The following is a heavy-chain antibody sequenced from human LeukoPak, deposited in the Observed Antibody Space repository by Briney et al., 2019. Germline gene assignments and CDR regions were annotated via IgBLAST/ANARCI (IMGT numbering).Heavy chain of an antibody. V-gene: IGHV4-59*08. CDR2: IYYSGST. J-gene: IGHJ4*02. CDR3: ARHLTASNFPFDY. CDR1: GGSISSYY. Sequence: PSETLSLTCTVSGGSISSYYWSWIRQPPGKGLEWIGYIYYSGSTSYNPSLKSRVTISVDTSKNQFSLKLNSVTAADTAVYYCARHLTASNFPFDYWGQRTLVSVSS. D-gene: IGHD2-21*02.